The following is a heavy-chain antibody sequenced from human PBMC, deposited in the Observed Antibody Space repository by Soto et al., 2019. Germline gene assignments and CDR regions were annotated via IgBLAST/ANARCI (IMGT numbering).Heavy chain of an antibody. D-gene: IGHD6-19*01. V-gene: IGHV4-31*03. CDR1: GGSISSGGYY. CDR2: IYYSGST. J-gene: IGHJ4*02. Sequence: SETLSLTCTVSGGSISSGGYYWSWIRQHPGKGLEWIGYIYYSGSTYYNPSLKSRVTISVDTSKNQFSLKLSSVTAADTAVYYCARGYSSGWYYFDYWGQGTLVTVSS. CDR3: ARGYSSGWYYFDY.